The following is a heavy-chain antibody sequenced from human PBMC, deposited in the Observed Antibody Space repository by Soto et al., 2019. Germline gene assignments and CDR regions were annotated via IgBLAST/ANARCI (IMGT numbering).Heavy chain of an antibody. D-gene: IGHD5-12*01. CDR2: ISSRGSNI. V-gene: IGHV3-11*01. J-gene: IGHJ6*02. Sequence: QVQLVESGGGLVKPGGSLRLSCEGSGFIFSDYYMSWIRQAPGKGLEWVSYISSRGSNIFYADSVKGRFTVSRDNARNSMYLQMNSLRAEDTAVYYCARDERWLRKAYGVDVWGQGTTVTVSS. CDR3: ARDERWLRKAYGVDV. CDR1: GFIFSDYY.